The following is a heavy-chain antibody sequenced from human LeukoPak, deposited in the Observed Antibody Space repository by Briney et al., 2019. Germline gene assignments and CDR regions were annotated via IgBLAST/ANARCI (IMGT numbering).Heavy chain of an antibody. J-gene: IGHJ4*02. V-gene: IGHV4-59*01. D-gene: IGHD4-17*01. CDR1: GGSISSYY. Sequence: SETLSLTCTVSGGSISSYYWSWIRQPPGKGLEWIGYIYYSGSTNYNPSLKIRVTISVDTSKNQFSLKLSSVTAADTAVYYCARLTTVTTEPRFPLDWGQGTLVTVS. CDR3: ARLTTVTTEPRFPLD. CDR2: IYYSGST.